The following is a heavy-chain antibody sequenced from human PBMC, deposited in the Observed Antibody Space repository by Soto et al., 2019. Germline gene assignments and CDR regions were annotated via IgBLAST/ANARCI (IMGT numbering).Heavy chain of an antibody. CDR3: AKEVLSGYCSSTRCPVPYGMDV. CDR1: GFTFSSYA. J-gene: IGHJ6*02. CDR2: ISCSGGST. D-gene: IGHD2-2*01. V-gene: IGHV3-23*01. Sequence: PGGSLRLSCAASGFTFSSYAMSWVRQAPGKGLEWVSSISCSGGSTYYADSVKGRFIISRDNSKNTLYLQMNSLRAEDTAVYYCAKEVLSGYCSSTRCPVPYGMDVWGQGTTVTVSS.